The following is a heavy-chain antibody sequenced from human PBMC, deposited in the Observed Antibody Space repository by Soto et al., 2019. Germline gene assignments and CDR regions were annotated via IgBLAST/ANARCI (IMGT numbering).Heavy chain of an antibody. Sequence: ASVKVSCKASGYTFTSFGIIWVRQAPGQGLEWMGWISVYNDKTIYAQKFQGRVTITTDTFTNTAYMEVRNLRSDDTAVYYCARDQRPPQRYFDFWGQGTLVTVSS. J-gene: IGHJ4*02. CDR1: GYTFTSFG. D-gene: IGHD1-1*01. V-gene: IGHV1-18*04. CDR2: ISVYNDKT. CDR3: ARDQRPPQRYFDF.